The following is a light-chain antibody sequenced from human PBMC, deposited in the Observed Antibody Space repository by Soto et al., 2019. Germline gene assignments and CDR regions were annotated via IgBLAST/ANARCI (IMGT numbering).Light chain of an antibody. CDR1: QTFNNY. CDR3: QQSYSSLQT. J-gene: IGKJ2*01. V-gene: IGKV1-39*01. Sequence: DIQMPQSPSSLSAFVGDTVTITCRAGQTFNNYLNWYQHKPGKVPKLLIYAASALQSGVPFRFVGTSSGTDFTLTIINLQPEDSGIYYCQQSYSSLQTFGQGTKLEI. CDR2: AAS.